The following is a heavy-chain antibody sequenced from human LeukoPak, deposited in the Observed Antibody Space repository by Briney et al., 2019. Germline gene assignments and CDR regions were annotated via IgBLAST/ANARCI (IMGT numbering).Heavy chain of an antibody. CDR3: ARVYYSNSYDYWYFDL. D-gene: IGHD6-13*01. Sequence: TSETLSLTCTVSGGSISSYYWSWIRQPPGKGLEWIGYIYYSGSTNYNPSLKSRVTISVYTSKNQFSLKLSSVTAADTAVYYCARVYYSNSYDYWYFDLWGRGTLVTVSS. CDR2: IYYSGST. CDR1: GGSISSYY. J-gene: IGHJ2*01. V-gene: IGHV4-59*12.